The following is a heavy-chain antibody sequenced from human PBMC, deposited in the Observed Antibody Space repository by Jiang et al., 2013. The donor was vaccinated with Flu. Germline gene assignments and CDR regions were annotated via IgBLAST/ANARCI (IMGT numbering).Heavy chain of an antibody. J-gene: IGHJ4*02. CDR1: GYSISSGYY. D-gene: IGHD3-22*01. CDR2: IYHSGMT. Sequence: PSETLSLTCAVSGYSISSGYYWGWIRQPPGKGLEWIGSIYHSGMTYYNPSLTSLKSRVTISVDTSKNQFSLKLSSVIAADTAVYYCARDKGNYYFDTSAYCHFDYWGQGTLVTVSS. V-gene: IGHV4-38-2*02. CDR3: ARDKGNYYFDTSAYCHFDY.